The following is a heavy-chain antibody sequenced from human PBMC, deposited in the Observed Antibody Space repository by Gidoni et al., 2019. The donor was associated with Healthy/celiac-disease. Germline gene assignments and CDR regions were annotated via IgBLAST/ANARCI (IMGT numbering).Heavy chain of an antibody. CDR1: GGSISSGGYY. D-gene: IGHD5-12*01. V-gene: IGHV4-31*03. Sequence: QVQLQESGPGLVKPSQTLSLTCTVSGGSISSGGYYWRWIRQHPGKGLEWIGYIYYSGSTYYNPSLKSRVTISVDTSKNQFSLKLSSVTAADTAVYYCARESGSSSGYDSLVFDYWGQGTLVTVSS. CDR3: ARESGSSSGYDSLVFDY. CDR2: IYYSGST. J-gene: IGHJ4*02.